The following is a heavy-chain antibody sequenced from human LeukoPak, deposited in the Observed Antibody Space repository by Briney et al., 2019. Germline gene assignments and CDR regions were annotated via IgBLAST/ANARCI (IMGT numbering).Heavy chain of an antibody. J-gene: IGHJ3*02. CDR3: ARDPAAGTTDDAFDI. CDR1: GYTFTSYA. Sequence: ASVKVSCKASGYTFTSYAMNWVRQAPGQGLEWMGWINTNTGNPTYAQGFTGRFVFSLDTSVSTAYLQISSLKAEDTAVYYCARDPAAGTTDDAFDIWAKGQWSPSLQ. D-gene: IGHD6-13*01. CDR2: INTNTGNP. V-gene: IGHV7-4-1*02.